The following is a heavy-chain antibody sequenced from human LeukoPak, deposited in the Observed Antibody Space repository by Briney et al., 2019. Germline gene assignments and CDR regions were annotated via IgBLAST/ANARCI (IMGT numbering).Heavy chain of an antibody. V-gene: IGHV4-59*01. D-gene: IGHD2-2*02. CDR1: GGSISSYY. J-gene: IGHJ6*02. Sequence: SETLSLTCTVSGGSISSYYWGWVRQPPAKGLEWIGYIYDSGSTNYNPSLKSRVTMSVDTSKNQFSLKLSSVAAADTAVYYCARAGYNFYAMDVWGQGTTVTVSS. CDR2: IYDSGST. CDR3: ARAGYNFYAMDV.